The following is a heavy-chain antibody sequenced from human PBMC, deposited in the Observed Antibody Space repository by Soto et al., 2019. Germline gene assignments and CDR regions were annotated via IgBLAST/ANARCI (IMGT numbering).Heavy chain of an antibody. CDR1: GFTFGAYA. CDR2: IRSKTYGGTT. Sequence: EVQLVESGGGLVKPGRSLRLSCTASGFTFGAYAMSWFRQAPGKGLEWVGFIRSKTYGGTTEYAASVEGRFTISRDDSRSLAYLQMNSLKTEDTALYYCTRGHEVAGPGIVDYWGQGTLVTVSS. V-gene: IGHV3-49*05. D-gene: IGHD6-19*01. CDR3: TRGHEVAGPGIVDY. J-gene: IGHJ4*02.